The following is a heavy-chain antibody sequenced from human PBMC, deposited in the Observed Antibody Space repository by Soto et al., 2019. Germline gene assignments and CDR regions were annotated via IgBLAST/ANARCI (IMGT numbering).Heavy chain of an antibody. CDR3: ARTVTPLYYYGMDV. D-gene: IGHD4-17*01. CDR2: INPSGGST. V-gene: IGHV1-46*01. J-gene: IGHJ6*02. Sequence: ASVKVSCKASGYTFTTYCMHWVRQAPGQGLEWMGIINPSGGSTSYAQKFQGRVTMTRDTSTSTVYMELSSLRSEDTAVYSCARTVTPLYYYGMDVWGQGTTVTVSS. CDR1: GYTFTTYC.